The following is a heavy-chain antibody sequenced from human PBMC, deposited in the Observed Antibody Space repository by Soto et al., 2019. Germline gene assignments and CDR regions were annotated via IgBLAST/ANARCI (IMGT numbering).Heavy chain of an antibody. Sequence: GGSLRLSCAASGFTFSSYDMSWVRQAPGKGLEWVSAIYGSGSTYYADSVRGRFTISRDNSKNTLYLQMNSLRAEDTAVYYCASPPSGYDFDYYYYGMDVWGQGTTVTVSS. V-gene: IGHV3-23*05. CDR1: GFTFSSYD. D-gene: IGHD5-12*01. CDR3: ASPPSGYDFDYYYYGMDV. J-gene: IGHJ6*02. CDR2: IYGSGST.